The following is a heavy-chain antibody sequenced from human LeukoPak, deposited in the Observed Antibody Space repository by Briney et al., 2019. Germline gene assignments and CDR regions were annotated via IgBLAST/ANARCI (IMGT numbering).Heavy chain of an antibody. J-gene: IGHJ4*02. D-gene: IGHD1-26*01. CDR3: ARKQWELLGFDY. CDR2: ISWNSGSI. CDR1: GFTFDDYA. V-gene: IGHV3-9*01. Sequence: PGRSLRLSCAASGFTFDDYAMHWVRQAPGKGLEWVSGISWNSGSIGYADSVKGRFTISRDNAKNSLYLQMNSLRAEDTALYYCARKQWELLGFDYWGQGTLVTVSS.